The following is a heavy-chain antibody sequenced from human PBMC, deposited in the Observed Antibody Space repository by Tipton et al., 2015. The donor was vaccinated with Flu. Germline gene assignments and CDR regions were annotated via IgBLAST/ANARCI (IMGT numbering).Heavy chain of an antibody. CDR3: ARELPDAFDI. CDR2: IYTSGST. D-gene: IGHD5-18*01. CDR1: GGSVSSGSYY. Sequence: LRLSCTVSGGSVSSGSYYWSWIRQPPGKGLEWIGRIYTSGSTNYNPSLKSRVTMSVDTSKNQFSLKLSSVTAADTAVYYCARELPDAFDIWGQGTMVTVSS. J-gene: IGHJ3*02. V-gene: IGHV4-61*02.